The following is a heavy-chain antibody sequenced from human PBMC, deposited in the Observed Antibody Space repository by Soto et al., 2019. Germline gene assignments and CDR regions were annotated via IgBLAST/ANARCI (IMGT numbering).Heavy chain of an antibody. CDR1: GFTFSSYS. CDR3: ARVSDGDNNWFDL. Sequence: EVQLVESGGGLVQPGGSLRLSCAASGFTFSSYSMNWVRQAPGKGLEWVSYISFARNIIHYIDSVEGRFTISRDNAKNSLYLQMNSLRAEDTAIYYCARVSDGDNNWFDLWGQGTLVTVSS. V-gene: IGHV3-48*01. J-gene: IGHJ5*02. CDR2: ISFARNII.